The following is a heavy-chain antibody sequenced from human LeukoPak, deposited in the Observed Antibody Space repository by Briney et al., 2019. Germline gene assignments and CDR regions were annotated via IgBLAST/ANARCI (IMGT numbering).Heavy chain of an antibody. J-gene: IGHJ4*02. CDR3: ARDLAFSRLDY. V-gene: IGHV3-7*01. CDR2: INPDGIKR. CDR1: GFTFSSYR. D-gene: IGHD2/OR15-2a*01. Sequence: GGSLRLSCAVSGFTFSSYRMSWVRQAPGKGLEWVASINPDGIKRYSADSVKGRFTISRDNARNSLYLQMDSLRVEDTAFYYCARDLAFSRLDYWGQGVLVTVSS.